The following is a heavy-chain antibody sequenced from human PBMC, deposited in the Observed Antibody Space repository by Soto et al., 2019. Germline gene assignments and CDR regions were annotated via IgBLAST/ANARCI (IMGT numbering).Heavy chain of an antibody. CDR3: ARDRVVGLGNVYYYYYMDV. CDR2: IYYSGST. CDR1: GGSISSYY. J-gene: IGHJ6*03. V-gene: IGHV4-59*01. Sequence: SETLSLTCTVSGGSISSYYWSWIRQPPGKGLEWIGYIYYSGSTNYNPSLKSRVTISVDTSKNQFSLKLSSVTAADTAVYYCARDRVVGLGNVYYYYYMDVWGKGTTVTVSS. D-gene: IGHD2-15*01.